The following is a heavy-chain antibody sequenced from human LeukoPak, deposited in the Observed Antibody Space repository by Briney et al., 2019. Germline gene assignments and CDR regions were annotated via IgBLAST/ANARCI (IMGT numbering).Heavy chain of an antibody. CDR1: GYTFTSYD. V-gene: IGHV1-8*01. J-gene: IGHJ4*02. CDR2: MNPNSGNT. Sequence: AAVQVSCQASGYTFTSYDINWVRQATGQGLEWMGWMNPNSGNTGYAQKFQGRVTMTRNTSISTAYMERSSLRSEDTAVYYCARDYGGTFDYWGQGTLVTVSS. CDR3: ARDYGGTFDY. D-gene: IGHD4-23*01.